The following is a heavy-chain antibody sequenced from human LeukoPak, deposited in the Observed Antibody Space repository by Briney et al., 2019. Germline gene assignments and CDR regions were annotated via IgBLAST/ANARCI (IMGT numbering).Heavy chain of an antibody. CDR2: INPNSGGT. J-gene: IGHJ6*02. V-gene: IGHV1-2*02. Sequence: ASVKVSCKASGYTFTGYYMHWVRQAPGQGLEWMGWINPNSGGTNYAQKFQGRVTMTRDTSISPAYMELSRLRSDDTAVYYCARDVVPAAIRYYYYYGMDVWGQGTTVTVSS. CDR3: ARDVVPAAIRYYYYYGMDV. D-gene: IGHD2-2*01. CDR1: GYTFTGYY.